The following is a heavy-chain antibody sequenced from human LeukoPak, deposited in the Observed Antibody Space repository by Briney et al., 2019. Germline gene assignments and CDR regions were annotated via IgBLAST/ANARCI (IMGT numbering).Heavy chain of an antibody. J-gene: IGHJ4*02. V-gene: IGHV4-59*01. D-gene: IGHD6-19*01. CDR1: GDSISNYY. Sequence: SETLSLTCTVSGDSISNYYWSWIRQSPGKELEWIGYMYNRGSTIYNPSLKSRVTISTDTSKNQFSLRLTSVTAADTAVYYCARAEKAVAGTLDSWGEGTLISVSS. CDR2: MYNRGST. CDR3: ARAEKAVAGTLDS.